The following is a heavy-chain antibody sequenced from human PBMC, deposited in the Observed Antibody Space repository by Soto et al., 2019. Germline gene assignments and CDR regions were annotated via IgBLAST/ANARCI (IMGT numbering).Heavy chain of an antibody. CDR1: GFTFSSYA. V-gene: IGHV3-30*18. D-gene: IGHD4-4*01. Sequence: PGGSLRLSCAASGFTFSSYAMHWVRQAPGKGLEWVAFISDDGSNKYYADSVKGRFTISRDNSKNTLYLQMNSLRAEDKAVYYCEKAYSNYYYYGMDVWGQGTTVTVSS. CDR2: ISDDGSNK. CDR3: EKAYSNYYYYGMDV. J-gene: IGHJ6*02.